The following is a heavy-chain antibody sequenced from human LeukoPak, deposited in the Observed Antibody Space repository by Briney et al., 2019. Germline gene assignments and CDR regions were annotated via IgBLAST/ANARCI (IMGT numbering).Heavy chain of an antibody. CDR2: IYSGGST. J-gene: IGHJ4*02. CDR3: ATVWFGEFGPDY. CDR1: GFTVSSNY. D-gene: IGHD3-10*01. V-gene: IGHV3-53*01. Sequence: GGSLRLSCAASGFTVSSNYMSWVRQAPGKGLEWVSVIYSGGSTYYADSVKGRFTISRDNSKNTLYLQMNSLRAEDTAVYYCATVWFGEFGPDYWGQGTLVTVSS.